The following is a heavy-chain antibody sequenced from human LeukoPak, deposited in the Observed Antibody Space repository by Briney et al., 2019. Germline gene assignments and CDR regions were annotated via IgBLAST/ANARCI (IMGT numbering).Heavy chain of an antibody. V-gene: IGHV3-74*01. CDR1: GFTFSRYW. J-gene: IGHJ4*02. CDR2: INTDGSNT. D-gene: IGHD3-22*01. Sequence: TGGSLRLSCAASGFTFSRYWMHWVRQGSGEGLVWVSRINTDGSNTNYADSVKGRFTISRDNSKNTLYLQMNSLRAEDTAVYYCARVSYDSGGYYGTFDYWGQGTLVTVSS. CDR3: ARVSYDSGGYYGTFDY.